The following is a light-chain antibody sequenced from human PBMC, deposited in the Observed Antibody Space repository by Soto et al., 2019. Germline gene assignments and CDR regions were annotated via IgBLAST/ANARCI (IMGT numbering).Light chain of an antibody. Sequence: DIQMTQSPSTLSASVGDRVTVTCRASQIINSWLAWYQQKPGKAPKLLIYDASSLQSGVPSRFTGSGFGTEFTLTISSLQPDDFATYYCQQYHRYSRTFGQGTKVEIK. J-gene: IGKJ1*01. CDR2: DAS. V-gene: IGKV1-5*01. CDR1: QIINSW. CDR3: QQYHRYSRT.